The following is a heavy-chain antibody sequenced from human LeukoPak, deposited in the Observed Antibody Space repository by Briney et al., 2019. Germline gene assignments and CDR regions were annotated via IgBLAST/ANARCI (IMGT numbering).Heavy chain of an antibody. J-gene: IGHJ4*02. CDR1: GGTFSSYA. Sequence: ASVKVSCKASGGTFSSYAISWVRQAPGQGLEWMGRIIPIFGIANYAQKFQGRVTITADKSKSTAYMELSSLRSEDTAVYYCARQAGTVEMAYFDYWGQGTLVTVSS. CDR2: IIPIFGIA. CDR3: ARQAGTVEMAYFDY. D-gene: IGHD5-24*01. V-gene: IGHV1-69*04.